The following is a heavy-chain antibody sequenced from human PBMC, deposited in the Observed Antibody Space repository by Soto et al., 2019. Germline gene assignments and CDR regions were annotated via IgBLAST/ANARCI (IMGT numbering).Heavy chain of an antibody. CDR3: ARGAGVAPASGKDQFDY. V-gene: IGHV3-7*01. CDR2: IKQDGSEK. J-gene: IGHJ4*02. Sequence: EVQLVESGGGLVQPGGSLRLSCAGSGFIFGNFWMTWVRQAPGKGLEWVANIKQDGSEKYYVDSVKGRFTISRDNVKNSLYLQMNSLRSEDTAVYYCARGAGVAPASGKDQFDYWGQGTLVPVSS. CDR1: GFIFGNFW. D-gene: IGHD2-15*01.